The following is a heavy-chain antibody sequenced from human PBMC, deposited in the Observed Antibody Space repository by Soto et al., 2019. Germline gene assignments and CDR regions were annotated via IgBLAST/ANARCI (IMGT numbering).Heavy chain of an antibody. V-gene: IGHV3-23*01. J-gene: IGHJ3*02. Sequence: GGSLRLSCAASGFTFSSYAMSWVRQAPGKGLEWVSAISGSGGSTYYADSVKGRFTISRDNSKNTLYLQMNSLRAEDTAVYYCAKDRGDIVVVPAAMSGAFDIWGQGTMVTVSS. CDR3: AKDRGDIVVVPAAMSGAFDI. CDR2: ISGSGGST. CDR1: GFTFSSYA. D-gene: IGHD2-2*01.